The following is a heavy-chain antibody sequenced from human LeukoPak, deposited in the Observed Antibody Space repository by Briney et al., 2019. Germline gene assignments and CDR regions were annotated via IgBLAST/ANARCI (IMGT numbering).Heavy chain of an antibody. CDR3: ASGTRRDYYYYYMDV. CDR1: GGTFSSYA. J-gene: IGHJ6*03. CDR2: IIPIFGTA. D-gene: IGHD1-1*01. Sequence: SVKVSCKASGGTFSSYAISWVRQAPGQGLEWMGGIIPIFGTANYAQKFQGRVTITADKSTSTAYMELSSLRSEDTAVYYCASGTRRDYYYYYMDVWGKGTTVTVSS. V-gene: IGHV1-69*06.